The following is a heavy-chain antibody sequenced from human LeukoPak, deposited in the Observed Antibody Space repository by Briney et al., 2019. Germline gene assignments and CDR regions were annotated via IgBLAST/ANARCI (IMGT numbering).Heavy chain of an antibody. J-gene: IGHJ4*02. CDR3: ATSRFYLES. Sequence: PGGSLRLSCAASGSTFSSYWMSWVRQAPEKGLEWVAKIKPDGSEIYHVDSVQGRFTISRDNAKNSLYLQMNSLRAEDTAVYYCATSRFYLESWGQGTLVTVSS. CDR1: GSTFSSYW. CDR2: IKPDGSEI. V-gene: IGHV3-7*01.